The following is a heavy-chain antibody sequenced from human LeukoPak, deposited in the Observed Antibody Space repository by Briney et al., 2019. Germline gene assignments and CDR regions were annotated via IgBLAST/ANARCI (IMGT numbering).Heavy chain of an antibody. CDR2: INHSGST. D-gene: IGHD6-19*01. J-gene: IGHJ6*03. CDR1: GGSFSGYY. Sequence: SETLSLTCAVYGGSFSGYYWSWIRQPPGKGLEWIGEINHSGSTNYNPSLKSRVTISVDTSKNQFSLKLSSVTAADTAVYYCARGLGSSGWYYYYYYMDVWGKGPRSPSP. V-gene: IGHV4-34*01. CDR3: ARGLGSSGWYYYYYYMDV.